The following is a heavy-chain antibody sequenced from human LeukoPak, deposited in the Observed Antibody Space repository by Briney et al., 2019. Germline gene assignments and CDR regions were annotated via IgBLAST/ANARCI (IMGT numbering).Heavy chain of an antibody. CDR3: ARDYYDSSGYYYAHDY. CDR1: GGTFSSYA. CDR2: IIPIFGTA. J-gene: IGHJ4*02. Sequence: SVKVSCKASGGTFSSYAISWVRQAPGQGLEWMGRIIPIFGTANYAQKFQGRVTITTDESTSTAYMELSSLRSEVTAVYYCARDYYDSSGYYYAHDYWGQGTLVTVSS. V-gene: IGHV1-69*05. D-gene: IGHD3-22*01.